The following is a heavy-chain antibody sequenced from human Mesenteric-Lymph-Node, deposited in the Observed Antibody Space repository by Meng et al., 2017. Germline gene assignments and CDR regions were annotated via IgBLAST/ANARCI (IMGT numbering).Heavy chain of an antibody. Sequence: GESLKISCAASGFTFRDYWMSWVRQAPGKGLEWVADIKTDGSEASYVDSVKGRFTISRDNSKNTLYLQMNSLRAEDTAVYYCARGPYDILTSPDYWGQGTLVTVSS. V-gene: IGHV3-7*01. CDR2: IKTDGSEA. D-gene: IGHD3-9*01. CDR3: ARGPYDILTSPDY. J-gene: IGHJ4*02. CDR1: GFTFRDYW.